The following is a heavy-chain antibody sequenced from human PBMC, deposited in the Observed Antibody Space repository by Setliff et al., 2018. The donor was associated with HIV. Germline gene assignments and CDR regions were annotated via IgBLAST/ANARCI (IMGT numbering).Heavy chain of an antibody. J-gene: IGHJ5*02. CDR3: ARERSALLWKNWFDP. D-gene: IGHD3-10*01. Sequence: SETVSLTCTVSGGSISSGSYYWSWIRQPAGKGLEWIGHIYTSGSTNYNPSLKSRVTISVDTSKNQFSLKLSSVTAADTAVYYCARERSALLWKNWFDPWGQGTLVTVSS. CDR1: GGSISSGSYY. V-gene: IGHV4-61*09. CDR2: IYTSGST.